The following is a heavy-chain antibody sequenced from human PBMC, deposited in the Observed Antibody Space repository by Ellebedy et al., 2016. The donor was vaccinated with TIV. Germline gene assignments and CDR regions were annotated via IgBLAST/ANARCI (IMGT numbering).Heavy chain of an antibody. CDR1: EFTLSDYY. CDR3: ARSGAAAGMY. Sequence: GESLKISCAVSEFTLSDYYMSWMRQAPGKGLEWVSYISGRSGTTIYYADSVKGRFTISRDNAKNSLYLQMNSLRVEDTAVYYCARSGAAAGMYWGQGTQVTVSS. D-gene: IGHD6-13*01. V-gene: IGHV3-11*01. CDR2: ISGRSGTTI. J-gene: IGHJ4*02.